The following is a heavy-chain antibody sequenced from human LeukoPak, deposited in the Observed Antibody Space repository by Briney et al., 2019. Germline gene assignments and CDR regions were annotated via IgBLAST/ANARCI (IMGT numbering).Heavy chain of an antibody. V-gene: IGHV1-2*02. J-gene: IGHJ4*02. CDR1: GYTFTGYY. Sequence: ASVKVSCKASGYTFTGYYMHWVRQAPGQGLEWMGWINPNSGGTNYAQKFQGRVTMTRDTAVSTASMELSRLRSDDTAVYSCASDYSVATIQPGDYWGQGTLVTVSS. D-gene: IGHD5-12*01. CDR3: ASDYSVATIQPGDY. CDR2: INPNSGGT.